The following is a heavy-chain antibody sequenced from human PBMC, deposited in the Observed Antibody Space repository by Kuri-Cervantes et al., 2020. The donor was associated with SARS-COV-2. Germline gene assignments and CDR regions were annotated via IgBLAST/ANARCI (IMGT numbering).Heavy chain of an antibody. CDR1: GYTFTSYG. D-gene: IGHD2-2*01. CDR3: ARAFCSSTSCYYFDY. CDR2: ISAYNGNT. Sequence: ASVKVSCKASGYTFTSYGISWVRQAPGQGLEWMGWISAYNGNTNYAQKLQGRATMTTDTSTSTAYMELRSLRSDDTAVYYCARAFCSSTSCYYFDYWGQGTLVTVSS. J-gene: IGHJ4*02. V-gene: IGHV1-18*01.